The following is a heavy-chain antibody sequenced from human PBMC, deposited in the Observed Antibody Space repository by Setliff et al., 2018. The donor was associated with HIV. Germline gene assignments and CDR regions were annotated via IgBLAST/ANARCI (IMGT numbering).Heavy chain of an antibody. CDR2: SNPNSGDT. J-gene: IGHJ1*01. D-gene: IGHD2-21*02. V-gene: IGHV1-2*02. Sequence: ASVKVSCKASGYTFTDYSIHWVRQAPGQGLEWMGWSNPNSGDTKYAQNFQGRVTMTRDTSVSTAYMELSRLTSDDTAVYYCARDQGVVTRACWHWGQGTLVTVSS. CDR3: ARDQGVVTRACWH. CDR1: GYTFTDYS.